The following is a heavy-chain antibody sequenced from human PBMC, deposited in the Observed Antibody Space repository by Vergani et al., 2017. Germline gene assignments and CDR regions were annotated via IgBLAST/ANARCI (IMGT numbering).Heavy chain of an antibody. CDR2: IYPGDSDT. Sequence: EVQLVQSGAEVKKPGESLKISCKGSGYSFTSYWIGWVRQLPGKGLEWMGIIYPGDSDTRYSPSFQGQVTISADKSISTAYLQWSSLKASDTAMYYCASAITMVRGVIIRGAFDIWGQGTMVTVPS. CDR1: GYSFTSYW. CDR3: ASAITMVRGVIIRGAFDI. D-gene: IGHD3-10*01. J-gene: IGHJ3*02. V-gene: IGHV5-51*01.